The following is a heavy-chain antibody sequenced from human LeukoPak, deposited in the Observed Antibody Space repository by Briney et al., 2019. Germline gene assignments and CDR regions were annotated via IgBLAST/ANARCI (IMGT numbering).Heavy chain of an antibody. CDR1: GGSISSSNW. Sequence: SGTLSLTCAVSGGSISSSNWWSWVRQPPGKGLEWIGEINHSGSTNYNPSLKSRVTISVDTSKDQFSLKLSSVTAADTAVYYCARMGMGRDYYYYYGMDVWGQGTTVTVSS. CDR3: ARMGMGRDYYYYYGMDV. J-gene: IGHJ6*02. CDR2: INHSGST. V-gene: IGHV4-4*02. D-gene: IGHD3-10*01.